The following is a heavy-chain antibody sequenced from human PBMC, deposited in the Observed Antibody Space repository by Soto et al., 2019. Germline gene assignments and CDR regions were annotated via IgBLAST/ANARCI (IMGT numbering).Heavy chain of an antibody. CDR1: GGSISSGGYS. CDR2: IYHSGST. Sequence: LSLTCAVSGGSISSGGYSWSWIRQPPGKGLEWIGYIYHSGSTYYNPSLKSRVTISVDRSKSQFSLKLSSVTAADTAVYYCARGWGRIFDYWGQGTLVTVSS. J-gene: IGHJ4*02. V-gene: IGHV4-30-2*01. CDR3: ARGWGRIFDY. D-gene: IGHD7-27*01.